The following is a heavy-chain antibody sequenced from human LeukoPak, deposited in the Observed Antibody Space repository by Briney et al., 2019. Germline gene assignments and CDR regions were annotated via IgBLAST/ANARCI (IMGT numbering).Heavy chain of an antibody. CDR2: IRSKANSYAT. CDR3: AIAGTDFDY. J-gene: IGHJ4*02. CDR1: GFTFSGSA. V-gene: IGHV3-73*01. Sequence: GGSLRLSCAASGFTFSGSAMHWVRQASGKGLEWVGRIRSKANSYATAYAASVKGRFTISRDDSKNTAYLQMNSLKTEDTAVYYCAIAGTDFDYWGQGALVTVSS. D-gene: IGHD1-1*01.